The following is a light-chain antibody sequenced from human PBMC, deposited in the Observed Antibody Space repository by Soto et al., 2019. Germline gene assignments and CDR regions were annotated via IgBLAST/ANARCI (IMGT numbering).Light chain of an antibody. CDR1: QSVGSY. J-gene: IGKJ2*01. CDR2: DAS. CDR3: QQRSNWAYT. Sequence: EIVLTQSPATLSLSPGERATLSCRASQSVGSYLAWYQQKPGQAPRLLIYDASNRATDIPARFSGSVSGTDFTLTISSLEPEDFAVYYCQQRSNWAYTFGQGTNLEIK. V-gene: IGKV3-11*01.